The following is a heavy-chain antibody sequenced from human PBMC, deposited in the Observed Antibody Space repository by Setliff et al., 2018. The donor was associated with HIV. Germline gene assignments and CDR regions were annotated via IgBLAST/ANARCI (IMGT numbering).Heavy chain of an antibody. CDR1: GYKFTGYY. CDR3: GTYPPNWYYGAAAFDI. CDR2: INPNSADT. V-gene: IGHV1-2*02. D-gene: IGHD3-3*01. J-gene: IGHJ3*02. Sequence: ASVMVSCKASGYKFTGYYLQWVRQDPGQELGWRAWINPNSADTRIAQKFEGRVTMTWDTSLTTAYMELSSLRSDDTARYYCGTYPPNWYYGAAAFDIWGQGTLVTVSS.